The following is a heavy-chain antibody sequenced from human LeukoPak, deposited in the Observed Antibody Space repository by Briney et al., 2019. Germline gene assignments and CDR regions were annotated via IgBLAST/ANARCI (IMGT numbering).Heavy chain of an antibody. J-gene: IGHJ4*02. Sequence: PGGSLRLSCAASGFTFSSYSMNWVRQAPGKGLEWVSSISSSSGYIYYADSVKGRFTISRDNAKNSLCLQMNSLRAEDTAVYYCARALEPSIAVIDYWGQGTLVTVSS. V-gene: IGHV3-21*01. D-gene: IGHD6-19*01. CDR2: ISSSSGYI. CDR3: ARALEPSIAVIDY. CDR1: GFTFSSYS.